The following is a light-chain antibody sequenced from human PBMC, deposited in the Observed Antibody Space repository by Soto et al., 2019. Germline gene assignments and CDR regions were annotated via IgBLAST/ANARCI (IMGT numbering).Light chain of an antibody. CDR2: GAS. CDR3: QQYASSLT. J-gene: IGKJ1*01. V-gene: IGKV3-20*01. CDR1: QSVDSAF. Sequence: EIVLTQSPGSLSLSLGERTTLSCRASQSVDSAFFAWYQQKPGQPPRLLMYGASRRATGIPDRFSGSGSGTDFTLTISRLEPEDFAVYYCQQYASSLTFGQGTKVEI.